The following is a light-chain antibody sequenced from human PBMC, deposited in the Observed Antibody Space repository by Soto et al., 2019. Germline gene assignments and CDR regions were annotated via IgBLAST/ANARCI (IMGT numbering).Light chain of an antibody. V-gene: IGKV3-11*01. Sequence: EIVLTQSPATLSLSPGDRATLSCRASQSVGSYLAWYQQKPGQAPRLLIYDASIMATGVPARFSGSGSGTDFTLTISSLEPEDFAIYYCQQRNNWPSWTFGQGTQVEIK. CDR1: QSVGSY. CDR2: DAS. J-gene: IGKJ1*01. CDR3: QQRNNWPSWT.